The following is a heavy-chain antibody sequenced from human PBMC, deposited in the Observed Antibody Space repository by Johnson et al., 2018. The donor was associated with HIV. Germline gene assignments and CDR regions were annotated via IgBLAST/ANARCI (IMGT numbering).Heavy chain of an antibody. Sequence: MLLVESGGGLVQPGGSLRLSCAASGFTFSSYWMHWVRQAPGKGLVWVSRINSDGSSTSYADSVKGRFTISRDNAKNTLYLQINSLRAEDTAVYYCARDPPVTTTHNAFDIWGQGTMVTVSS. V-gene: IGHV3-74*01. CDR1: GFTFSSYW. CDR3: ARDPPVTTTHNAFDI. CDR2: INSDGSST. D-gene: IGHD4-17*01. J-gene: IGHJ3*02.